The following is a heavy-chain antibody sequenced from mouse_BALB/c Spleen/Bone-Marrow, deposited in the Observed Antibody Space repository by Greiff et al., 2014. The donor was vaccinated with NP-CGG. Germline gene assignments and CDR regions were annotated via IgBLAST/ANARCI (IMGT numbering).Heavy chain of an antibody. CDR2: IDPANGNT. D-gene: IGHD2-1*01. Sequence: VQLQQPGAELVKPGASVKLSCTASGFNIKDTYMHWVKQRPEQGLEWIGRIDPANGNTKDDPKFQGKATITADTSSNTAYLQLSSLTSEDTAVYYCAIYYGNYYAMDYWGQGTSVTVSS. CDR3: AIYYGNYYAMDY. V-gene: IGHV14-3*02. CDR1: GFNIKDTY. J-gene: IGHJ4*01.